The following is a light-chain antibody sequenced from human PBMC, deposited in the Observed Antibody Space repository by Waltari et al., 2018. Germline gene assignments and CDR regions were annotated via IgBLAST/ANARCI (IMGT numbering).Light chain of an antibody. CDR1: QSLLDSEDGNNY. CDR3: IQSIDYPRT. J-gene: IGKJ1*01. Sequence: DIVMTQTPLSLPVTLGEPASISCRASQSLLDSEDGNNYLDWYLQKPGQSLQLLIYEVSNLAARVPDRFSGSGSDTDFTLKISRVEAEDVGIYYCIQSIDYPRTFGQGTKVDIK. CDR2: EVS. V-gene: IGKV2-40*01.